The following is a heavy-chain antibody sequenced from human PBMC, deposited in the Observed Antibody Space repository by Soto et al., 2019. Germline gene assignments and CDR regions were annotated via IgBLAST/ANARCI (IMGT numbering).Heavy chain of an antibody. V-gene: IGHV4-59*01. J-gene: IGHJ5*02. CDR1: GGSISSYY. CDR2: IYYSGST. D-gene: IGHD3-3*01. CDR3: ARDVLHYDFWSGRYNWFDP. Sequence: SETLSLTCTVSGGSISSYYWSWIRQPPGKGLEWIGYIYYSGSTNYNPSLKSRVTISVDTSKNQFSLKLSSVTAADTAVYYCARDVLHYDFWSGRYNWFDPWGQGTLGTSPQ.